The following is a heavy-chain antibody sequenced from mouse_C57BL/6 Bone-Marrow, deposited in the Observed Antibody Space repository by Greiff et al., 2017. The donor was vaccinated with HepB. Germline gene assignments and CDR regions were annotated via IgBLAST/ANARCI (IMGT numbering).Heavy chain of an antibody. CDR1: GFTFSSYA. CDR2: ISSGGDYI. V-gene: IGHV5-9-1*02. Sequence: VQRVESGEGLVKPGGSLKLSCAASGFTFSSYAMSWVRQTPEKRLEWVAYISSGGDYIYYADTVKGRFTISRDNARNTLYLQMSSLKSEDTAMYYCTRVFITTVVANFDYWGQGTTLTVSS. CDR3: TRVFITTVVANFDY. J-gene: IGHJ2*01. D-gene: IGHD1-1*01.